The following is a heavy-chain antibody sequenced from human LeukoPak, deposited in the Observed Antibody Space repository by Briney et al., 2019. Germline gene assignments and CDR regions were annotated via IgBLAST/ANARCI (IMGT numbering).Heavy chain of an antibody. CDR3: AGGSPHYSDYLDL. CDR2: IYYSGST. V-gene: IGHV4-59*11. J-gene: IGHJ6*03. Sequence: SETLSLTCTVSGGSISSHYWSWIRQPPGKGLEWIGHIYYSGSTNYNPSLKSRVTISVDTSKNQFSLKLSPVPAADTAVYGCAGGSPHYSDYLDLWAKGPRSPSP. CDR1: GGSISSHY.